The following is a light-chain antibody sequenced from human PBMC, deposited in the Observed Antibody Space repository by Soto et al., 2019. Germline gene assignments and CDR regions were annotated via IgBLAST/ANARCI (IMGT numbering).Light chain of an antibody. Sequence: QSALTQPASVSGSPGQSITISCTGTSSDVGGYNYVSWYQQHPGKAPKLMIYDVSNRPSGVSNRFSGSKSGNTASLTISGLQAEDEAEYYCSSGVVFGGGTKLTVL. CDR2: DVS. CDR1: SSDVGGYNY. J-gene: IGLJ2*01. CDR3: SSGVV. V-gene: IGLV2-14*01.